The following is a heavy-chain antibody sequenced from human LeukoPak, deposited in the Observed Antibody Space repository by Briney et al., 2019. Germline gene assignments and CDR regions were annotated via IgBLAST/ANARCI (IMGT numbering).Heavy chain of an antibody. Sequence: VASVKVSCKASGYTFTSYYTHWVRQAPGQGLEWMGIINPSGGSTSYAQKFQGRVTMTRDMSTSTDYMELSSLRSEDTAVYYCARDNSVEDTAWWFDPWGQGTLVTVSS. CDR3: ARDNSVEDTAWWFDP. D-gene: IGHD4-23*01. CDR2: INPSGGST. V-gene: IGHV1-46*01. J-gene: IGHJ5*02. CDR1: GYTFTSYY.